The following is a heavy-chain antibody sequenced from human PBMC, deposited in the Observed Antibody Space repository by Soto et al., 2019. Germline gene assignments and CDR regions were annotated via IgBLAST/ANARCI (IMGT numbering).Heavy chain of an antibody. Sequence: HSETLSLTCSFSGDSVTSHYLTWIRQSPEKGLEWIGYMHYTGFSHYNPSLKSRVTISVDTSKNQFSLKLSSVTAADTAVYYCARLSAYDYIWGSYRPDWGNNWFDPWGQGTLVTVSS. CDR2: MHYTGFS. D-gene: IGHD3-16*02. V-gene: IGHV4-59*08. CDR1: GDSVTSHY. CDR3: ARLSAYDYIWGSYRPDWGNNWFDP. J-gene: IGHJ5*02.